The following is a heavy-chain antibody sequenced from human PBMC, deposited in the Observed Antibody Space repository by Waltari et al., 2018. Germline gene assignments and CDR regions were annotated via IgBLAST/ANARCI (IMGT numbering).Heavy chain of an antibody. CDR2: IIPIFGTA. D-gene: IGHD2-15*01. Sequence: GGTFSSYAISWVRQAPGQGLEWMGGIIPIFGTANYAQKFQDRVTITADESTSTAYMELSSLRSEDTAVYYCARADSVACGMDVWGQGTTVTVSS. J-gene: IGHJ6*02. V-gene: IGHV1-69*01. CDR1: GGTFSSYA. CDR3: ARADSVACGMDV.